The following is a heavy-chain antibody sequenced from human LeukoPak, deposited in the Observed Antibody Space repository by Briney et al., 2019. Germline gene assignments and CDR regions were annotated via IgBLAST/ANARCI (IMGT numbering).Heavy chain of an antibody. Sequence: ASVKVSCKASGHTFTGYYMHWVRQAPGQGLEWMGRINPNSGGTNYAQKFQGRVTMTRDTSISTAYMELSRLRSDDTAVYYCASSGDREYYFDYWGQGTLVTVSS. CDR1: GHTFTGYY. CDR3: ASSGDREYYFDY. V-gene: IGHV1-2*06. CDR2: INPNSGGT. D-gene: IGHD7-27*01. J-gene: IGHJ4*02.